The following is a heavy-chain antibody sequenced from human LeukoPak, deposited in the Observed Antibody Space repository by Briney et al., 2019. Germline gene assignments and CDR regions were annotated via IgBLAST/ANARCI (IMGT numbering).Heavy chain of an antibody. V-gene: IGHV3-53*01. J-gene: IGHJ4*02. CDR2: IYSGGST. CDR1: GFTFSTYA. Sequence: PGGSLRLSCATSGFTFSTYAMSWVRQAPGKGLEWVSVIYSGGSTYYADSVKGRFTISRDNSKNTLYLQMNSLRAEDTAVYYCARAVRGTDYYDSSGLGWYYFDYWGQGTLVTVSS. D-gene: IGHD3-22*01. CDR3: ARAVRGTDYYDSSGLGWYYFDY.